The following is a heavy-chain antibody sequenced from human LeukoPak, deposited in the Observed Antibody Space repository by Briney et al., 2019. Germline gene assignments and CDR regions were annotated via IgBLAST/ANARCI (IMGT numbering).Heavy chain of an antibody. CDR2: INPNSGGT. Sequence: GASVKVSCKASGYTFTGYYMHWVRQAPGQGLEWMGWINPNSGGTNYAQKFQGRVTMTRDTSISTAYMELSRLRSDDTAVYYCARDHDYGGNSWWLYWGQGTLVTVSS. J-gene: IGHJ4*02. CDR1: GYTFTGYY. CDR3: ARDHDYGGNSWWLY. V-gene: IGHV1-2*02. D-gene: IGHD4-23*01.